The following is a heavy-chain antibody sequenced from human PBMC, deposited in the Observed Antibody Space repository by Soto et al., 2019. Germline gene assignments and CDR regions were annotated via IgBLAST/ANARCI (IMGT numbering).Heavy chain of an antibody. Sequence: QVQLVQSGAEVKKPGSSVKVSCKTSGGTISNYAISWVRQAPGQGLEWMGGIIPLFGTTNYAQKVQGRVTIXXDXSXXTAYMELSRLRSEDTAVYYCAWGGFWSGYYSWFDPWVQGTLVTVSS. CDR2: IIPLFGTT. CDR1: GGTISNYA. J-gene: IGHJ5*02. D-gene: IGHD3-3*01. V-gene: IGHV1-69*12. CDR3: AWGGFWSGYYSWFDP.